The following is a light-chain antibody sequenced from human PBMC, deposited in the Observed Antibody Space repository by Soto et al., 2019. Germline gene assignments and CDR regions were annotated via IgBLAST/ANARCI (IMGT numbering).Light chain of an antibody. CDR1: QSVGSK. V-gene: IGKV3-15*01. CDR2: DAS. Sequence: IVMTQSTATLSVSPGERATLSCRASQSVGSKLAWYQQKPGQAPRLLIYDASTRATGIPARFSGSGSGTEFTLTISSLQSEDFAVYYCQQYKNWPPITFGQGTRLEIK. CDR3: QQYKNWPPIT. J-gene: IGKJ5*01.